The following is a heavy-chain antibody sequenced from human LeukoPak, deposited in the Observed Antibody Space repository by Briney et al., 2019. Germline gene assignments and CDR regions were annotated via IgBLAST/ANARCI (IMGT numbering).Heavy chain of an antibody. J-gene: IGHJ4*02. CDR1: GFTFSSYG. V-gene: IGHV3-23*01. CDR3: ARGSDLGSYNELEY. Sequence: GGSLRLSCAASGFTFSSYGMHWVRQAPGKGLEWVSGNTGSVGYYANSVKGRFTISRDNSKNTLYLQMNSLGAEDTATYYCARGSDLGSYNELEYWGQGTLVTVSS. CDR2: NTGSVG. D-gene: IGHD3-10*01.